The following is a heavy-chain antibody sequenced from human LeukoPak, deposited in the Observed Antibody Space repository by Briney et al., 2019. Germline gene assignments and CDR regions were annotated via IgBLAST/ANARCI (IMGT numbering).Heavy chain of an antibody. J-gene: IGHJ4*02. CDR3: ASAVENYGRNALDY. V-gene: IGHV3-74*01. CDR1: AFNLRSSW. Sequence: HPGGSLPLSYSACAFNLRSSWMHWLGQAPGKGLVWVSRLNIDGSSTPYADSVKGRFTITRDNAKNTLYLQMNSLRAEDTAVYYCASAVENYGRNALDYWGQGTLVTVSS. D-gene: IGHD4-23*01. CDR2: LNIDGSST.